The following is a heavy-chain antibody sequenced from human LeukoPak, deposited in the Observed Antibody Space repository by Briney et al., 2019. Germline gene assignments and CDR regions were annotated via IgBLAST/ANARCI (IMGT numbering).Heavy chain of an antibody. CDR3: AKDLSGWYFDL. J-gene: IGHJ2*01. CDR2: ITSSGAST. V-gene: IGHV3-23*01. CDR1: GLDFSRHA. D-gene: IGHD3-9*01. Sequence: GGSLRLSCEASGLDFSRHAMTWVRQAPGKGLEWVSGITSSGASTFHAESVQGRFTISRDNSKNTLYLQMNSLRAEDTAVYYCAKDLSGWYFDLWGRGTLVTVSS.